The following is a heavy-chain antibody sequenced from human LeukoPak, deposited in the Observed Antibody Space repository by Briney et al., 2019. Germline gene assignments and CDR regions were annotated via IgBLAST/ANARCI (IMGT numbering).Heavy chain of an antibody. CDR2: VSPSGGTT. J-gene: IGHJ3*02. CDR3: AKDFLGTVPDVFDI. CDR1: GLTFSSYS. Sequence: GSLRLSCAASGLTFSSYSMTCVRQAPGKGLGGVSAVSPSGGTTYYADSVKVRFTISRDNSENTLYLQMNRLSDADKAVYHCAKDFLGTVPDVFDIWGQGTMVTVSS. V-gene: IGHV3-23*01. D-gene: IGHD7-27*01.